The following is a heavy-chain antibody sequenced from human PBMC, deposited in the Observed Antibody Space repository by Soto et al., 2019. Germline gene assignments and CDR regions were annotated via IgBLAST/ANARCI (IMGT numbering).Heavy chain of an antibody. V-gene: IGHV4-31*03. CDR3: ARDLPIDDFWSGYGYYGMDV. D-gene: IGHD3-3*01. Sequence: PSETLSLTCTVSGGSISSGGYYWSWIRQHPGKGLEWIGYIYYSGSTYYNPSLKSRVTISVDTSKNQFSLKLSSVTAADTAVYYCARDLPIDDFWSGYGYYGMDVWGQGTTVTVSS. J-gene: IGHJ6*02. CDR1: GGSISSGGYY. CDR2: IYYSGST.